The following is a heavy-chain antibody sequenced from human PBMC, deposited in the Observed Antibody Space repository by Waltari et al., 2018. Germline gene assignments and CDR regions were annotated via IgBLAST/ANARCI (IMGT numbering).Heavy chain of an antibody. CDR3: ARGLGEMATIYYYYGMDV. D-gene: IGHD5-12*01. CDR2: IIPNFGTA. CDR1: GGTFSSYA. J-gene: IGHJ6*02. Sequence: QVQLVQSGAEVKKPGSSVKVSCKASGGTFSSYAISWVRQAPGQGLEWMGGIIPNFGTASYAQKFQGRVTITADESTSTDYMELSSLRSEDTAGYYCARGLGEMATIYYYYGMDVWGQGTTVTVSS. V-gene: IGHV1-69*12.